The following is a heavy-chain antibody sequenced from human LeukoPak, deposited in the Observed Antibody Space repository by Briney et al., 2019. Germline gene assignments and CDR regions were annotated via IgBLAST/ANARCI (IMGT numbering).Heavy chain of an antibody. J-gene: IGHJ4*02. CDR1: AGSISSYY. Sequence: SETLSLTCTVSAGSISSYYWSWIRQAPGKGLEWIGYIYYSGNTKYNPYLKSRVTISVDTSKNQFSLKLSSVTAADTAVYYCARHSPILTGYPFDYWGQGTLVIVSS. D-gene: IGHD3-9*01. CDR3: ARHSPILTGYPFDY. CDR2: IYYSGNT. V-gene: IGHV4-59*08.